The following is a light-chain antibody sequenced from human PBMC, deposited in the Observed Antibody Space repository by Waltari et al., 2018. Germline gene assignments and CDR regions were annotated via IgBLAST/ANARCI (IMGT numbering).Light chain of an antibody. J-gene: IGKJ1*01. CDR1: QSVLYSSNNKNH. V-gene: IGKV4-1*01. CDR2: WSS. Sequence: DIVMTQSPDSLAVSLGERATINCKSSQSVLYSSNNKNHLAGYKRKPGQPPKLRVYWSSTRGSGVPDRFSGSGSGTDFTLTISSLQAEDVAVYYCQQYYSLPWTFGQGTKVEIK. CDR3: QQYYSLPWT.